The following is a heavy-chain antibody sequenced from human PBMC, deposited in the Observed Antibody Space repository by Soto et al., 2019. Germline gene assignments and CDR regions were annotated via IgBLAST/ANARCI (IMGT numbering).Heavy chain of an antibody. J-gene: IGHJ4*02. CDR1: GFTFTSFA. Sequence: QLLESGGDLVQPGGSLRLSCAASGFTFTSFAMSWVRQAPGKGLEWVSSVSNGGSTTYYADSVKGRFVISRDNSNNMVYLQMNSLRAEDTALYFCAKGFGRSSWIYFDFWGQGARVTVSS. CDR2: VSNGGSTT. V-gene: IGHV3-23*01. CDR3: AKGFGRSSWIYFDF. D-gene: IGHD6-13*01.